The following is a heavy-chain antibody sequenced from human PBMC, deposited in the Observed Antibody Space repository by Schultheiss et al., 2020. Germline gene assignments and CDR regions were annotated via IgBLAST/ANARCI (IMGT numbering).Heavy chain of an antibody. CDR3: ARDSPAVAAVSWIDP. CDR1: GFTFSSYA. J-gene: IGHJ5*02. D-gene: IGHD6-19*01. V-gene: IGHV3-30-3*01. CDR2: ISYDGSNK. Sequence: SLRLSCAASGFTFSSYAMHWVRQAPGKGLEWVAVISYDGSNKYYADSVKGRFTISRDNSKNTLYLQMNSLRAEDTAVYYCARDSPAVAAVSWIDPWGQGTLVTVSS.